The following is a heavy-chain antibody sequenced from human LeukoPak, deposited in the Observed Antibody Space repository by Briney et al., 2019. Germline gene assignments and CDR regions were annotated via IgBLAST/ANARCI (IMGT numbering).Heavy chain of an antibody. CDR1: GDSW. D-gene: IGHD3-10*01. CDR2: IKTDGSST. J-gene: IGHJ4*02. CDR3: ARGDGVIMNY. V-gene: IGHV3-74*01. Sequence: GGSLRLSCAGSGDSWMHWVRQVPGKGLVWVSRIKTDGSSTSYADSVKGRFTISNDNAENTLYLQMNSLRAEDTAVYYCARGDGVIMNYWGQGALVTVSS.